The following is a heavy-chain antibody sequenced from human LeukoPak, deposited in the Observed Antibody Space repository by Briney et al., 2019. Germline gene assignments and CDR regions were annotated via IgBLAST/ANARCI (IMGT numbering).Heavy chain of an antibody. J-gene: IGHJ6*03. CDR2: ISISSSTI. CDR1: GFTFSSYS. D-gene: IGHD2-2*02. Sequence: PGGSLRLSCAASGFTFSSYSMNWVRPAPGKGLGWVSYISISSSTIYYADSVKGRFTISRDNAKNSLYLQMNSLRAEDTAVYYCARVDIVVVPAAIHYYYYYYMDVWGKGTTVTVSS. V-gene: IGHV3-48*01. CDR3: ARVDIVVVPAAIHYYYYYYMDV.